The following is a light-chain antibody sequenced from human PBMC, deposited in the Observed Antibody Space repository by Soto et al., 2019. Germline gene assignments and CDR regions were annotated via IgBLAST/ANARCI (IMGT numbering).Light chain of an antibody. J-gene: IGKJ3*01. CDR1: QSIGNY. CDR3: QQRSSWPFT. Sequence: EVVLTQSPATLSLSPGEGATLSCRASQSIGNYLAWYQQKPGQAPRLLIYATSIRATGIPARFSGSGSGTDFTLTISSLEREDFALYYCQQRSSWPFTFGTGTKVDIK. V-gene: IGKV3-11*01. CDR2: ATS.